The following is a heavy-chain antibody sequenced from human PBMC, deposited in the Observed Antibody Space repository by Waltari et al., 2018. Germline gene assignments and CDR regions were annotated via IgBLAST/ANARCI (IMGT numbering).Heavy chain of an antibody. CDR3: ARGKVYGDYLALDY. V-gene: IGHV4-31*03. J-gene: IGHJ4*02. CDR1: GGSISSGGYY. Sequence: QVQLQESGPGLVKPSQTLSLTCTVSGGSISSGGYYWSWIRPHPGKGLEWIGYIYHSGSTYYNPSLKSRVTISVDRSKNQFSLKLSSVTAADTAVYYCARGKVYGDYLALDYWGQGTLVTVSS. D-gene: IGHD4-17*01. CDR2: IYHSGST.